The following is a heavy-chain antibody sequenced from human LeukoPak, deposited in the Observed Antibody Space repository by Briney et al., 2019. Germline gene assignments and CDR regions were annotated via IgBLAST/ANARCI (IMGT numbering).Heavy chain of an antibody. Sequence: PSETLSLTCTVSGGSISSYYWSWIRQPPGKGLEWIGYIYYSGSTNYNPSLKSRVTISVDTSKNQFSLKLSSVTAADTAVYYCARLSYDSSGYYRYYYYYYMDVWGKGTTVTVSS. CDR2: IYYSGST. CDR1: GGSISSYY. V-gene: IGHV4-59*08. J-gene: IGHJ6*03. CDR3: ARLSYDSSGYYRYYYYYYMDV. D-gene: IGHD3-22*01.